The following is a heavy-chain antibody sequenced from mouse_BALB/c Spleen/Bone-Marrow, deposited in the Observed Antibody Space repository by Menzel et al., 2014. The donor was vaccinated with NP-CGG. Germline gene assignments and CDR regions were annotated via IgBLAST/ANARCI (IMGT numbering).Heavy chain of an antibody. CDR3: ARNGNFFAMDS. J-gene: IGHJ4*01. CDR2: IWSDGST. Sequence: VMLVESGPGLVAPSQSLSITCTLSGFSLTRYGVHWVRQPPGKGLEWLVVIWSDGSTTYNSALKSRLSITKDNSKSQVFLKMNSLQTDDTAMYYCARNGNFFAMDSWGQGTSVTVSS. D-gene: IGHD2-1*01. CDR1: GFSLTRYG. V-gene: IGHV2-6*02.